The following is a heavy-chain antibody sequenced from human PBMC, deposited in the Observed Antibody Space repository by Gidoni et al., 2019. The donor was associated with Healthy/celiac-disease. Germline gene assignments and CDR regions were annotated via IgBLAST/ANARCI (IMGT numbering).Heavy chain of an antibody. D-gene: IGHD3-10*01. V-gene: IGHV4-61*02. CDR2: IYTSGST. J-gene: IGHJ4*02. CDR1: GGSISSGSYY. Sequence: GPGLVKPSQTLSLTCTVSGGSISSGSYYWSWIRQPAGKGLEWIGRIYTSGSTNYNPSLKSRVTISVDTSKNQFSLKLSSVTAADTAVYYCARGYYGSGSYYNVDYFDYWGQGTLVTVSS. CDR3: ARGYYGSGSYYNVDYFDY.